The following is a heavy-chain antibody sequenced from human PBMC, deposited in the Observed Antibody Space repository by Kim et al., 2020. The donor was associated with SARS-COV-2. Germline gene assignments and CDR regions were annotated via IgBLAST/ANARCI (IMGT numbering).Heavy chain of an antibody. CDR2: INHSGST. CDR3: ARGPGYSSSWYGARNWFDP. D-gene: IGHD6-13*01. Sequence: SETLSLTCAVYGGSFSGYYWSWIRQPPGKGLEWIGEINHSGSTNYNPSLKSRVTISVDTSKYQFSLKLSSVTAADTAVYYCARGPGYSSSWYGARNWFDPWGQGTLVTVSS. J-gene: IGHJ5*02. V-gene: IGHV4-34*01. CDR1: GGSFSGYY.